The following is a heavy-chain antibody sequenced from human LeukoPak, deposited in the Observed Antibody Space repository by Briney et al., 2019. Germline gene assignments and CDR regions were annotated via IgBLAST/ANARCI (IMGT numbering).Heavy chain of an antibody. J-gene: IGHJ4*02. D-gene: IGHD5-24*01. Sequence: PGGSLRLSCAASGFTFSSYEMNWVRQAPGKGLEWVSGISPNGVITYYTDSVEGRFTISRDNSKGTVYLHMNSLRPEDTAVYYCAKDDAWLQYGDWGRGTLVTVSS. CDR1: GFTFSSYE. V-gene: IGHV3-23*01. CDR3: AKDDAWLQYGD. CDR2: ISPNGVIT.